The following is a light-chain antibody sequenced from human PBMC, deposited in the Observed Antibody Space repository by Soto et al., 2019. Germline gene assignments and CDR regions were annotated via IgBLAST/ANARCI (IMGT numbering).Light chain of an antibody. CDR2: EDN. Sequence: NFMLTQPHSVSESPGKTVTISCTRSSGNIASNYVQWYQQRPGSAPTPVIYEDNERPSGVPDRFSGSIDSSSNSASLTISGLKTDDEADYYCQSYHSGNVVFGGGTKLTVL. J-gene: IGLJ2*01. V-gene: IGLV6-57*04. CDR1: SGNIASNY. CDR3: QSYHSGNVV.